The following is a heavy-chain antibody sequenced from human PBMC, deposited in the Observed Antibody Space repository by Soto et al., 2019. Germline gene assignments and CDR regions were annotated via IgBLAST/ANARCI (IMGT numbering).Heavy chain of an antibody. CDR3: EKAKSPPPPHNSCGHGAL. Sequence: QVQLVESGGGVVQPGKSLRLSCAASGFTLSSSVMHWVRQAPGKGLEWVAVLWKDGTTKYYSDDVKGGVTIASANYKDKMSLDLNRTSPGDTDTSKCEKAKSPPPPHNSCGHGALCGDGTVVRVSS. V-gene: IGHV3-33*06. CDR1: GFTLSSSV. J-gene: IGHJ4*01. D-gene: IGHD1-1*01. CDR2: LWKDGTTK.